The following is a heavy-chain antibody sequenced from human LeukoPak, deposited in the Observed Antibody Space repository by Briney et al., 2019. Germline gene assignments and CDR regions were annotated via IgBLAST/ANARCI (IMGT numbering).Heavy chain of an antibody. V-gene: IGHV5-51*01. D-gene: IGHD5-18*01. CDR3: ARQRAGQLWLRENDY. CDR1: GYSFTSYW. J-gene: IGHJ4*02. CDR2: IYPGDSDT. Sequence: GESLKISCKGSGYSFTSYWIGWVRQMPGKGLEWMGIIYPGDSDTRYSPSFQGQVTISADKSNSTAYLQWSSLKASDTAMYYCARQRAGQLWLRENDYWGQGTLVTVSS.